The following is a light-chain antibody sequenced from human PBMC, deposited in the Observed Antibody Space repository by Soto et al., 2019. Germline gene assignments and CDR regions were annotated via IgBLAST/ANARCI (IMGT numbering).Light chain of an antibody. J-gene: IGKJ3*01. CDR1: QDIGNY. Sequence: DIQMTQSPSSLSASVGDRVTITCQASQDIGNYLNWYQQKPGKAPKILIYGASNLETGVPSRFRGSGSGTDFTFTISSLQPEDFATYHCHQHDGLSEFTFGPGTKVQIK. CDR3: HQHDGLSEFT. CDR2: GAS. V-gene: IGKV1-33*01.